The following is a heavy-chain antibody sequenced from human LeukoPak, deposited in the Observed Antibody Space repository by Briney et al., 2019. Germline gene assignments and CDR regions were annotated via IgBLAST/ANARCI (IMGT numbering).Heavy chain of an antibody. J-gene: IGHJ3*02. CDR1: GFTFSSYG. D-gene: IGHD2-2*01. V-gene: IGHV3-30*02. Sequence: GGSLRLSCAACGFTFSSYGMHWVRQAPGKGLEGVAFIRYDGSNKYYADSVKGRFTISRDNSKNTLYLQMNSLRAEDTAVYYCAILMRDIVVVPAARGADAFDIWGQGTMVTVSS. CDR2: IRYDGSNK. CDR3: AILMRDIVVVPAARGADAFDI.